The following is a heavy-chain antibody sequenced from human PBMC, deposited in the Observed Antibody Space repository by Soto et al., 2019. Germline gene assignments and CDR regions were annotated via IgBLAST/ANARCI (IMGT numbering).Heavy chain of an antibody. D-gene: IGHD2-15*01. J-gene: IGHJ4*02. V-gene: IGHV4-59*08. Sequence: SETLSLTCTVTGGSISSYYWSWIRQPPGKGLEWIGYIYNSGNTNYNPSLNGRVTLSLDTSKNQFSLKLSSVTAADTAVYFCARHLSTIVFAHWGQGTLVTVSS. CDR1: GGSISSYY. CDR2: IYNSGNT. CDR3: ARHLSTIVFAH.